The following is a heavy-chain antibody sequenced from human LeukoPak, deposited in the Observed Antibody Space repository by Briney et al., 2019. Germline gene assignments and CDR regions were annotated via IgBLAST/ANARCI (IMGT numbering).Heavy chain of an antibody. D-gene: IGHD2-21*01. CDR3: ARIGRGGDFDY. J-gene: IGHJ4*02. CDR2: ISYDGSNK. CDR1: GFTFSSYA. Sequence: GGSLRLSCAASGFTFSSYAMHWVRQAPGKGLEWVAVISYDGSNKYYADSVKGRFTISRDNSKNTLYLQMNSPRAEDTAVYYCARIGRGGDFDYWGQGTLVTVSS. V-gene: IGHV3-30*04.